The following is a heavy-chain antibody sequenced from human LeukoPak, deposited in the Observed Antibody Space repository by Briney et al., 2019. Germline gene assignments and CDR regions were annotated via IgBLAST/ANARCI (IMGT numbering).Heavy chain of an antibody. V-gene: IGHV3-7*01. D-gene: IGHD6-19*01. J-gene: IGHJ4*02. CDR1: GFTLSSYA. CDR3: AREGSSGWRP. CDR2: IKQDGSEK. Sequence: GGSLRLSCAASGFTLSSYAMSWVRQAPGKGLEWVANIKQDGSEKYYVDSVKGRFTISRDNAKNSLYLQMNSLRAEDTAVYYCAREGSSGWRPWGQGTLVTVSS.